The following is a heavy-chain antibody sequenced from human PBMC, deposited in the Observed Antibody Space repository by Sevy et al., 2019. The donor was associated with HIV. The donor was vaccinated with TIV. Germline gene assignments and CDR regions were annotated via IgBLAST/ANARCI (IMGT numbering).Heavy chain of an antibody. V-gene: IGHV3-21*01. J-gene: IGHJ5*02. D-gene: IGHD3-3*01. CDR3: ACDSLRGRGVYDVWSGYPSTYSWFDP. Sequence: GGSLRLSCAASGFTFSSYSMNWVRQAPGKGLEWVSSISSSSSYIYYADSVKGRFTVSRDNAKNSLYLQLNSLRAEDTAVYYCACDSLRGRGVYDVWSGYPSTYSWFDPWGQGTLVTVSS. CDR1: GFTFSSYS. CDR2: ISSSSSYI.